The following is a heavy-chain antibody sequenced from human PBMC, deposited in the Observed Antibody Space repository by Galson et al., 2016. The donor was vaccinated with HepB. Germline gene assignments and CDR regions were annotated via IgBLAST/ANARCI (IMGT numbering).Heavy chain of an antibody. V-gene: IGHV1-69*13. CDR3: ASEYGGYLDF. Sequence: SVKVSCKASGGTYSSYTINWVRQAPGQGLEWMGGIIPIFGRADYARKFQGRVAITADESTNTAYIEVTSLRSEDTAVYYCASEYGGYLDFWGQGTLVTVSS. J-gene: IGHJ4*02. CDR1: GGTYSSYT. CDR2: IIPIFGRA. D-gene: IGHD4-23*01.